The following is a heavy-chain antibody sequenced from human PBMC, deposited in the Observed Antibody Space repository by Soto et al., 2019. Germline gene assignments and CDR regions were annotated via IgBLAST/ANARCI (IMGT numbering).Heavy chain of an antibody. CDR2: IYHSGTT. Sequence: PSETLSLTCAVYGGSFSGYYWSWIRQPPGKGLEWVGHIYHSGTTNYNPSLKSRVTISVDTSNNQFSLKLSSVTAADTAVYYCARRLRTTENYYYYYYMDVWGKGTTVTVSS. J-gene: IGHJ6*03. CDR3: ARRLRTTENYYYYYYMDV. V-gene: IGHV4-34*01. CDR1: GGSFSGYY. D-gene: IGHD4-4*01.